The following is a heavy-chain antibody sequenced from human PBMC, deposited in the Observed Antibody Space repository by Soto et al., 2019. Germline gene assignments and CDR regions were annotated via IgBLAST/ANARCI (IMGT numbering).Heavy chain of an antibody. CDR1: GYTFITHT. CDR3: SRDIDQQLVRGAFDL. V-gene: IGHV1-3*01. Sequence: ASVKVSCKASGYTFITHTLHWVRQAPGQRLEWMGWINADNGNTKYSQKFQGRVTITRDTSANTAYMELSSLRSEDTAVDYCSRDIDQQLVRGAFDLWALRTMVTVSS. J-gene: IGHJ3*01. CDR2: INADNGNT. D-gene: IGHD6-13*01.